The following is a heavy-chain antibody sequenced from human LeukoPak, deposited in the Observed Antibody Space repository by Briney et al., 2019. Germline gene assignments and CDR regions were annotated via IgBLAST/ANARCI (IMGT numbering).Heavy chain of an antibody. CDR3: ARGPTVKYYFDY. J-gene: IGHJ4*02. CDR2: IYSGGST. V-gene: IGHV3-66*01. D-gene: IGHD4-17*01. CDR1: GFTVSSNY. Sequence: GRSLRLSCAASGFTVSSNYMSWVRPAPGKGVEWVSVIYSGGSTYTADSVKGRFTISRDNSKNTLYLQMNSLRAEDTAVYYCARGPTVKYYFDYWGQGTLVTVSS.